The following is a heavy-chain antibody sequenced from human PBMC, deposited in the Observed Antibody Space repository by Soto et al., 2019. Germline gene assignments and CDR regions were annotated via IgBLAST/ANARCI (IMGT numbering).Heavy chain of an antibody. Sequence: GGSLRLSCAVSGFTVSNNYINWVRQAPGKGLEWVSVIYSAGDTYYADSVKGRFTISRDNSNNTVYAQMNSLRAEDTAVYYCTRLPVVDTAMADAFDIWGQGTMVTVSS. V-gene: IGHV3-66*04. D-gene: IGHD5-18*01. J-gene: IGHJ3*02. CDR1: GFTVSNNY. CDR3: TRLPVVDTAMADAFDI. CDR2: IYSAGDT.